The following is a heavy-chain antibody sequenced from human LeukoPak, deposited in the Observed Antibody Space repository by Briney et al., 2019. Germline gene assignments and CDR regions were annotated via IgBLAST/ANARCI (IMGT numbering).Heavy chain of an antibody. D-gene: IGHD5-18*01. V-gene: IGHV3-21*01. Sequence: GGSLRLSXAASGFTFSSYSMNWVSQAPGKGLEWVSSISSSSSYIYYADSVKGRFTTSRDNAKNSLYLQVNSLRAEDTAVYYCAREGYSYGQRYFDYWGQGTLVTVSS. CDR1: GFTFSSYS. J-gene: IGHJ4*02. CDR2: ISSSSSYI. CDR3: AREGYSYGQRYFDY.